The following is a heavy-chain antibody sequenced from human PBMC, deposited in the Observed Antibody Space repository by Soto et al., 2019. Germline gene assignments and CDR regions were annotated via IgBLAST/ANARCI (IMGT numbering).Heavy chain of an antibody. CDR1: GFTFSSYA. CDR2: ISYDGSNK. V-gene: IGHV3-30-3*01. Sequence: PGGSLRLSCAASGFTFSSYAMHWVRQAPGKGLEWVAVISYDGSNKYYADSVKGRFTISRDNSKNTLYLQMNSLRAEDTAVYYCARDGIDYYGMDVWGQGTTVTAP. J-gene: IGHJ6*02. CDR3: ARDGIDYYGMDV.